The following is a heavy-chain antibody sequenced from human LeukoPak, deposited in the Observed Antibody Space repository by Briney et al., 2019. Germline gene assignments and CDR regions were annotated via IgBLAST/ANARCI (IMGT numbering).Heavy chain of an antibody. CDR2: ISGSANTR. CDR3: ARRRSSDYFDS. J-gene: IGHJ4*02. D-gene: IGHD6-6*01. V-gene: IGHV3-11*04. CDR1: GFSFSDYY. Sequence: PGGSLRLSCAASGFSFSDYYMSWLRQAPGKGLEGVSHISGSANTRNDADTVRGRFVISRDNAKKSLYLQMNSLRVEDTAIYFCARRRSSDYFDSWGQGTLVTGSS.